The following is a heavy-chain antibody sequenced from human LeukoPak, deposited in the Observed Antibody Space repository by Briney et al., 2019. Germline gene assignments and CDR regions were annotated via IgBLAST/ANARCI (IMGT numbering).Heavy chain of an antibody. Sequence: SETLSLTCAVYGGSFSGYYWSWIRQPPGKGLEWIGYIYYSGSTYYNPSLKSRVTISVDTSKNQFSLKLSSVTAADTAVYYCARETPTMKEIDYWGQGTLVTVSS. CDR2: IYYSGST. D-gene: IGHD3-22*01. CDR3: ARETPTMKEIDY. J-gene: IGHJ4*02. CDR1: GGSFSGYY. V-gene: IGHV4-34*09.